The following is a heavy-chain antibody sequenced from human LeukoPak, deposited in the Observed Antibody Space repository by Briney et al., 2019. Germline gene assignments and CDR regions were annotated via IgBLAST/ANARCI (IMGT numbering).Heavy chain of an antibody. V-gene: IGHV3-74*01. J-gene: IGHJ4*02. D-gene: IGHD6-19*01. CDR1: GFTFSKYW. Sequence: GSLSLSCAASGFTFSKYWMLWVRQAPGRGLESVSRINTDGTVTTYADSVKGRFTVSRDNADNTMFLQMNSVRDEDTAVYYCATKQWLAPPPDSWGQGTPVTVSS. CDR3: ATKQWLAPPPDS. CDR2: INTDGTVT.